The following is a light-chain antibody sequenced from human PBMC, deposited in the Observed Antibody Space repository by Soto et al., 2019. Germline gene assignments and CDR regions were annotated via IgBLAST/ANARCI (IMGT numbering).Light chain of an antibody. CDR3: QQYNNWPPWT. J-gene: IGKJ1*01. CDR2: GAS. V-gene: IGKV3-15*01. CDR1: QSVSSN. Sequence: EIVMTQSPATLSVSPGERATLSCRASQSVSSNLAWYQHKPGQAPRLLIYGASTRATGIPARFSGSGSGTEFNLTISSLQSEDFAVDYCQQYNNWPPWTFGQGTKVEIK.